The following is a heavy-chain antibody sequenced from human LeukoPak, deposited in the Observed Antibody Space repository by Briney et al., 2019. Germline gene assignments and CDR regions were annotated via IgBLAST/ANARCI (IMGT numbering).Heavy chain of an antibody. D-gene: IGHD6-13*01. CDR1: GFTFSSYG. Sequence: PGGSLRLSCAASGFTFSSYGMHWVRQAPGKGLEWVAFIRYDGSNKYYADSVKGRFTISRDNSKNTLYLQMNSLRAEDTAVYFCAKPLGYSSSWERGYYYYMDVWGKGTTVTVSS. CDR3: AKPLGYSSSWERGYYYYMDV. J-gene: IGHJ6*03. V-gene: IGHV3-30*02. CDR2: IRYDGSNK.